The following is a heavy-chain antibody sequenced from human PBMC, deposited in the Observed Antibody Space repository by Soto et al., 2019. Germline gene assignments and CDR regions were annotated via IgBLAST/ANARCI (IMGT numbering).Heavy chain of an antibody. Sequence: QVQLVESGGGVVQPGRSLRLSCAASGFTFSSYGMHWVRQAPGKGLEWVAVIWYDGSNKYYADSVKGRFTISRDNSKNTLYLQMNSLRAEDTAVYYCARDGAPLGTPHYFDYWGQGTLVTVSS. J-gene: IGHJ4*02. CDR1: GFTFSSYG. CDR2: IWYDGSNK. CDR3: ARDGAPLGTPHYFDY. D-gene: IGHD3-16*01. V-gene: IGHV3-33*01.